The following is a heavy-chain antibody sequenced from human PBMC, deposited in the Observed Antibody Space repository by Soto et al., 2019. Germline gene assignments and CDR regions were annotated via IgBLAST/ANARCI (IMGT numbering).Heavy chain of an antibody. J-gene: IGHJ4*02. Sequence: VQLVESGGGLVQPGRSLRLSCAASGFTFDDYAMHWVRQAPGKGLEWVSGISWNSGSIGYADSVKGRFTISRDNAKNSLYLQMNSLRAEDTALYYCAKANYDFWSGRFDYWGQGTLVTVSS. CDR1: GFTFDDYA. D-gene: IGHD3-3*01. CDR2: ISWNSGSI. V-gene: IGHV3-9*01. CDR3: AKANYDFWSGRFDY.